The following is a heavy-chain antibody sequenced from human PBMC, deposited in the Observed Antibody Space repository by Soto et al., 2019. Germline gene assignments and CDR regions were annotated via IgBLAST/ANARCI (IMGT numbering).Heavy chain of an antibody. Sequence: AASVKVSCKASGYTFTSYGINWVRQAPGQGLEWMGWISAYNGNTNYAQKLQGRVTMTTDTSTSTAYMELRSLRSDDTAVYYCARGSDSNGYYSYFDYWGQGTLVTVPQ. J-gene: IGHJ4*02. CDR2: ISAYNGNT. D-gene: IGHD3-22*01. CDR3: ARGSDSNGYYSYFDY. V-gene: IGHV1-18*04. CDR1: GYTFTSYG.